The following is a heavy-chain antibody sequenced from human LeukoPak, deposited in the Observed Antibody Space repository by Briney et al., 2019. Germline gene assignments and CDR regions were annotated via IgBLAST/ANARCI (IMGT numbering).Heavy chain of an antibody. CDR3: AREWRLYNWFDP. CDR2: INSDGSST. J-gene: IGHJ5*02. CDR1: GFTFSSYW. V-gene: IGHV3-74*01. D-gene: IGHD2/OR15-2a*01. Sequence: GGSLRPSCAASGFTFSSYWMHWVRQAPGKGLVWVSRINSDGSSTSYADSVKGRFTISRDNAKNTLYLQMNSLRAEDTAVYYCAREWRLYNWFDPWGQGTLVTVSS.